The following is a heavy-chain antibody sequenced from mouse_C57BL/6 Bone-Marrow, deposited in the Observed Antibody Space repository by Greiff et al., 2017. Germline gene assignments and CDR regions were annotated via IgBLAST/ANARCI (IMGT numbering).Heavy chain of an antibody. Sequence: QVQLQQSGAELAKPGASVKLSCKASGYTFTSYWMPWVKQRPGQGLEWIGYINPSSGYTNYNQKFKDKATLTADKSSSTAYMQLSSLTSEGSAVYYGASDYYGSSADYWGQGTTLTVSS. CDR3: ASDYYGSSADY. J-gene: IGHJ2*01. CDR1: GYTFTSYW. CDR2: INPSSGYT. D-gene: IGHD1-1*01. V-gene: IGHV1-7*01.